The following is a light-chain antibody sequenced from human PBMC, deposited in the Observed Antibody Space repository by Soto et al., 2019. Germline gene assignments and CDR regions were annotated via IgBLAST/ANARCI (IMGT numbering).Light chain of an antibody. CDR2: DTS. CDR1: TGAVTSGHY. CDR3: LLSYSGARGV. J-gene: IGLJ2*01. V-gene: IGLV7-46*01. Sequence: HAVVTQEPSLTVSPGGTVTLTCGSSTGAVTSGHYPYWFQQKTGQAPRTLIYDTSNKHSWTPARFSGSLLGGKAALTLSGAQPEDEAEYYCLLSYSGARGVFGGGTKLTVL.